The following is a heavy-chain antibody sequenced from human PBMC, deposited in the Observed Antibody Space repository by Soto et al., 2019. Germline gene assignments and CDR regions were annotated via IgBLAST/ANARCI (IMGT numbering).Heavy chain of an antibody. V-gene: IGHV4-59*01. CDR3: ARALGYYYDSSGQQPPDAFDI. J-gene: IGHJ3*02. Sequence: SETLSLTCTVSGGSISSYYWSWIRQPPGKGLEWIGYIYYSGSTNYNPSLKSRVTISVDTSKNQFSLKLSSVTAADTAVYYCARALGYYYDSSGQQPPDAFDIWGQGTMVTVSS. CDR1: GGSISSYY. CDR2: IYYSGST. D-gene: IGHD3-22*01.